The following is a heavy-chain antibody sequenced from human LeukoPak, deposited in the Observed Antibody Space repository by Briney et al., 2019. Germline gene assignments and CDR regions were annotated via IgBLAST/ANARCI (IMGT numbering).Heavy chain of an antibody. D-gene: IGHD3-16*01. J-gene: IGHJ6*02. V-gene: IGHV3-11*06. Sequence: PGGSLRLSCAASGFTFSDYYMSWVRRAPGKGLEWVSSISSSSTYIHYADSVKGRFTISRDNGKNSLYLQMSSLRAEDTAVYYCARDRSDYSIKYYYYYGMDVWGQGTTVTVSS. CDR2: ISSSSTYI. CDR3: ARDRSDYSIKYYYYYGMDV. CDR1: GFTFSDYY.